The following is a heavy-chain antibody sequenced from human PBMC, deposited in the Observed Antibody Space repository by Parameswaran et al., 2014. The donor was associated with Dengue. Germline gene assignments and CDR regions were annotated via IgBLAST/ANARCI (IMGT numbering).Heavy chain of an antibody. Sequence: WVRQAPGQGLEWMGWISAYNGNTNYAQKLQGRVTMTTDTSTSTAYMELRSLRSDDTAVYYCARDPQDIVVVVAATLFDYWGQGTLVTVSS. J-gene: IGHJ4*02. CDR3: ARDPQDIVVVVAATLFDY. V-gene: IGHV1-18*01. CDR2: ISAYNGNT. D-gene: IGHD2-15*01.